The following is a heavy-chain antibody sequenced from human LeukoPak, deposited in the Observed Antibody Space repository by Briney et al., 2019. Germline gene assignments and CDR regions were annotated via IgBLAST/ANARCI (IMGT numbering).Heavy chain of an antibody. D-gene: IGHD3-22*01. Sequence: PSETLSLTCTVSGGSISSYYWGWIRQPPGKGLGWIGYIYYSGSTNYNPSLKSRVTISVDTSKNQFSLKLSSVTAADTAVYYCQRRDSSGYYGYWGQGTLVTVSS. V-gene: IGHV4-59*01. CDR3: QRRDSSGYYGY. CDR1: GGSISSYY. J-gene: IGHJ4*02. CDR2: IYYSGST.